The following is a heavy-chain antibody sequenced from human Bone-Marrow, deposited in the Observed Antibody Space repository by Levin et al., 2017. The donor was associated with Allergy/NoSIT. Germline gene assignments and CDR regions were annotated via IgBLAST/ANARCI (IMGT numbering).Heavy chain of an antibody. CDR3: AREGAYCSGGSCYFDY. D-gene: IGHD2-15*01. CDR1: GFTFSSYE. J-gene: IGHJ4*02. CDR2: ITSSGRTI. Sequence: LSLTCAASGFTFSSYEMNWVRQAPGKGLEWVSYITSSGRTIYYADSVKGRFTISRDNAKNSMYLQVNSLRAEDTAIYYCAREGAYCSGGSCYFDYWGQGTLVTVSS. V-gene: IGHV3-48*03.